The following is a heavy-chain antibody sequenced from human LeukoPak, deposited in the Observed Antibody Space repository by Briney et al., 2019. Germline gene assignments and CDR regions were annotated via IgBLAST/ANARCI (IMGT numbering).Heavy chain of an antibody. CDR1: GFTFSSYA. D-gene: IGHD5-18*01. J-gene: IGHJ6*02. CDR3: AREAEDGGYNYGRGYYYYYTMDV. CDR2: ISYVGSKK. Sequence: GGSLTLSCAPSGFTFSSYAMSWVRQAPDKGLEWVAVISYVGSKKFYGGSVKGRFTISRDNSKNTLYLQMNSLRAEDTAVYYCAREAEDGGYNYGRGYYYYYTMDVWGQGTTVTVSS. V-gene: IGHV3-30-3*01.